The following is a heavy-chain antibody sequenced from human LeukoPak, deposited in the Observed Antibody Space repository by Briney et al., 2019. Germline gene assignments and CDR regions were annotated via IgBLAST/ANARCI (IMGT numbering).Heavy chain of an antibody. D-gene: IGHD3-3*01. CDR3: AGDVEITIFGVGDRGY. Sequence: ASVKVSCKASRYTFTPYSMHSVRQAPGHELEWMGWINPNRVGTKSAQKFQGRVTMTTATSIRTAYMELRRLRSDDTAVYYCAGDVEITIFGVGDRGYWGQGTLVIVSS. J-gene: IGHJ4*02. CDR1: RYTFTPYS. V-gene: IGHV1-2*02. CDR2: INPNRVGT.